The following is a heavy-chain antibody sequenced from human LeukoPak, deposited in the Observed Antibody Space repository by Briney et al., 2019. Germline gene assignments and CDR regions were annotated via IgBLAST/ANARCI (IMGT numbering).Heavy chain of an antibody. Sequence: GASVKVSCKASGYTFTKYYIHWVRQAPGQGLEWMGMINPSDGATTYAQRLQGRVTMTRDTSISTAYMELRRLKSDDSAVYYCARRVQKLVGTNWFDPWGQGTLVTVSS. V-gene: IGHV1-46*04. CDR2: INPSDGAT. D-gene: IGHD1-26*01. CDR3: ARRVQKLVGTNWFDP. J-gene: IGHJ5*02. CDR1: GYTFTKYY.